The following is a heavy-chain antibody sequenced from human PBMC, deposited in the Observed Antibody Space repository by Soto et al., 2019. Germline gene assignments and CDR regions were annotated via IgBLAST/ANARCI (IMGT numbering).Heavy chain of an antibody. CDR2: ISYDGSNK. CDR1: GFTFSSYA. Sequence: GGSLRLSCAASGFTFSSYAMHWVRQAPGKGLEWVAVISYDGSNKYYADSVKGRFTISRDNSKNTLYLQMNSLRAEDTAVYYCARDLVVVITYLFDYWGQGTLVTVSS. CDR3: ARDLVVVITYLFDY. J-gene: IGHJ4*02. D-gene: IGHD3-22*01. V-gene: IGHV3-30-3*01.